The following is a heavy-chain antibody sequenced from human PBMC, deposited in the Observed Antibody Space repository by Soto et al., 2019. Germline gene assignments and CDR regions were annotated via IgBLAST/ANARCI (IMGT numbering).Heavy chain of an antibody. CDR3: AKGDCSGGRCYRGFDY. Sequence: EVQVLESGGGLVQPGGSLRLSCAASGFTFSSYDMSWVRQAPGKGLEWVSGVSASGSITSYADSAKGRFTISRDNAKNTVVLQLSSLRAEDTAVYFCAKGDCSGGRCYRGFDYWGQGTLGTVSS. D-gene: IGHD2-15*01. CDR2: VSASGSIT. V-gene: IGHV3-23*01. J-gene: IGHJ4*02. CDR1: GFTFSSYD.